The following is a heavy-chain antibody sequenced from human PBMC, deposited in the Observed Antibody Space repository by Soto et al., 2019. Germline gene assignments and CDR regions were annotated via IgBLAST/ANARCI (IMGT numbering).Heavy chain of an antibody. J-gene: IGHJ5*02. V-gene: IGHV5-10-1*01. CDR1: GYTFTTFW. CDR3: ARLFCSTTTCDSWFDP. CDR2: IDPRDSYV. Sequence: PGESLKISCTGFGYTFTTFWISWMRQMPGKGLEWMGRIDPRDSYVDYSPSFQGHVTISLDKSISTAYLQWGSLKASDTAMYYCARLFCSTTTCDSWFDPWGQGTLVTVSS. D-gene: IGHD2-2*01.